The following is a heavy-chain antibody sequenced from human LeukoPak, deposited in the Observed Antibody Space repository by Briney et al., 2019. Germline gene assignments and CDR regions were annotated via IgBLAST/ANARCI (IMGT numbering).Heavy chain of an antibody. CDR2: IYYSGST. D-gene: IGHD2-2*02. CDR3: ASSGYRGDAFDI. CDR1: GGSISSGGYY. J-gene: IGHJ3*02. V-gene: IGHV4-31*03. Sequence: PSETLFLTCTVSGGSISSGGYYWSWIRQHPGKGLEWIGYIYYSGSTYYNPSLKSRVTISVDTSRNQFSLKLSSVTAADTAVYYCASSGYRGDAFDIWGQGTMVTVSS.